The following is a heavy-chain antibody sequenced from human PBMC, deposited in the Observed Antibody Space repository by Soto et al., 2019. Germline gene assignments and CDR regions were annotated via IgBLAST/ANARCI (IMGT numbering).Heavy chain of an antibody. CDR3: ARGDRGEYSSRPFYYASGMDV. V-gene: IGHV3-30-3*01. Sequence: GGSLRLSCAASGFPFSSYAMHWVRQSPGKGLEWVAFISYDGSNKYYADSVKGRFTISRDNSKNTLYLQMNSLRAEDTAVYYCARGDRGEYSSRPFYYASGMDVWGQGTTVTVSS. CDR2: ISYDGSNK. CDR1: GFPFSSYA. D-gene: IGHD6-6*01. J-gene: IGHJ6*02.